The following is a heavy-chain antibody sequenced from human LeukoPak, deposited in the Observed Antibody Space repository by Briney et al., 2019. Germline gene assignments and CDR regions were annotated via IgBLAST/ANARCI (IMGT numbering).Heavy chain of an antibody. CDR2: IIPIFGTA. D-gene: IGHD3-10*01. CDR3: ARERGYGSGRFHYYGMDV. CDR1: GGTFSSYA. Sequence: ASVKVSCKASGGTFSSYAISWVRQAPGQGLEWMGGIIPIFGTANYAQKLQGRVTITAGESTSTAYIELSSLRSEDTAVYYCARERGYGSGRFHYYGMDVWGQGTTVTVSS. V-gene: IGHV1-69*13. J-gene: IGHJ6*02.